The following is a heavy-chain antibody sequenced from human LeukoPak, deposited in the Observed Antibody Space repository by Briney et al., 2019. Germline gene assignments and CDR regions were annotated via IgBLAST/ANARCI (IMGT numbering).Heavy chain of an antibody. CDR1: GYTFTSYG. V-gene: IGHV1-18*01. D-gene: IGHD3-22*01. CDR3: ARGSVSSYYYDSSGDY. Sequence: ASVKVSCKASGYTFTSYGISWVRQAPGQGLEWMGWISAYNGNTNYAQKFQGRVTMTTDTSTSTAYMELRSLRSDDTAVYYCARGSVSSYYYDSSGDYWGQGTLVTVSS. J-gene: IGHJ4*02. CDR2: ISAYNGNT.